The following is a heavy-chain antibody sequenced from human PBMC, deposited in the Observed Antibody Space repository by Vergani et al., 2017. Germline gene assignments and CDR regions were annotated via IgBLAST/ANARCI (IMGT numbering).Heavy chain of an antibody. CDR2: ISGGGGST. D-gene: IGHD1-26*01. CDR3: GKVSSGTYPGGSLGQ. V-gene: IGHV3-23*01. Sequence: EVQLLESGGGLVQPGGSLRLSCAASGFTFTTYAMNWVRQAPGKGLEWVSGISGGGGSTYYAGSVKGRFTISRDNSKNTLYLQMNSLRAEDTAVYYCGKVSSGTYPGGSLGQWGQGTLVTVSS. J-gene: IGHJ4*02. CDR1: GFTFTTYA.